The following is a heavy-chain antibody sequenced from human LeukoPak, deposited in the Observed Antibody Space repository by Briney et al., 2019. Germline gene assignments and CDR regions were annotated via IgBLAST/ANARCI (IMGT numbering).Heavy chain of an antibody. V-gene: IGHV3-21*01. CDR2: ISSSSSYI. D-gene: IGHD3-22*01. CDR1: GFTFSSYS. CDR3: ARYYYDSSGYYYPFDY. Sequence: GGSLRLSCAASGFTFSSYSMNWVRQAPGKGLEWVSSISSSSSYIYYADSVKGRFTISRDNAKNSLYLQMNSLRAEDTAVYYCARYYYDSSGYYYPFDYWGQGTLVTVSS. J-gene: IGHJ4*02.